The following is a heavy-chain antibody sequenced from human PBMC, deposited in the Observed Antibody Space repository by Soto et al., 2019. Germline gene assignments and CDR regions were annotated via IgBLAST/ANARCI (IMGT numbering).Heavy chain of an antibody. J-gene: IGHJ3*02. CDR2: INAGNGNT. Sequence: QVQLVQSGAEVKKPGASVKVSCKASGYTFTSYDMHLVRQAPGQRLEWMGWINAGNGNTKYSQKFQGRVTINRHTSVSRADLELSSLRSEYTALYYCTRERSIGPGVSACESLGRGTMVT. V-gene: IGHV1-3*01. CDR1: GYTFTSYD. CDR3: TRERSIGPGVSACES. D-gene: IGHD3-10*01.